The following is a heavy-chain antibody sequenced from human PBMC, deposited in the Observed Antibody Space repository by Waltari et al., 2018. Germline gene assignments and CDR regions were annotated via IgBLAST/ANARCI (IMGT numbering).Heavy chain of an antibody. CDR2: ISGNNGNT. CDR3: ARDRVVVAATYYYYYGMDV. V-gene: IGHV1-18*01. J-gene: IGHJ6*02. D-gene: IGHD2-15*01. CDR1: GYTFTSYG. Sequence: QVQLVQSGAEVKKPGASVKVSCKASGYTFTSYGISWVRQAPGQGLEWMGWISGNNGNTNYAQKIQGRVTMTTDTSTSTAYMELRSLRSDDTAVYYCARDRVVVAATYYYYYGMDVWGQGTTVTVSS.